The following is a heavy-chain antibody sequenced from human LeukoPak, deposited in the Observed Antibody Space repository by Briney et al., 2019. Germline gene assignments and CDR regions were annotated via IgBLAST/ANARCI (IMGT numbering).Heavy chain of an antibody. CDR3: ARSSKPGIAAAGGDY. Sequence: VASVKVSCKASGYTFTSYYMHWVRQAPGQGLEWMGIINPSGGSTSYAQKFQGRVTMTRDTSTSTVYMELSSLRSEDTAVYYCARSSKPGIAAAGGDYWGQGTLVTVSS. D-gene: IGHD6-13*01. CDR2: INPSGGST. CDR1: GYTFTSYY. V-gene: IGHV1-46*01. J-gene: IGHJ4*02.